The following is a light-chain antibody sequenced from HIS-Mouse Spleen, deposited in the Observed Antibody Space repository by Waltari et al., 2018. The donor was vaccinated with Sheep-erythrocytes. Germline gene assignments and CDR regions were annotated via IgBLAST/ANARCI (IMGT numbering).Light chain of an antibody. Sequence: SYVLTQPPSVSVAPGQTARITCGGNNIGSKSVHWYQQTPGQAPVLVVYADSDRPSGIAGGFSGSNSGNTATLTISRVEAGDEADYYCQVWDSSSDHPYVFGTGTKVTVL. J-gene: IGLJ1*01. CDR2: ADS. CDR1: NIGSKS. V-gene: IGLV3-21*02. CDR3: QVWDSSSDHPYV.